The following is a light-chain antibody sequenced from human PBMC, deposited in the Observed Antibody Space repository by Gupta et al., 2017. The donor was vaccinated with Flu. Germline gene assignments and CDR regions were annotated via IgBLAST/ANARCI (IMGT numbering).Light chain of an antibody. CDR2: GAS. CDR3: QQRASWPLT. CDR1: QSVRGA. V-gene: IGKV3-11*01. J-gene: IGKJ4*01. Sequence: EAVLTQSPCPLSLSQGERATLSCRAGQSVRGALAWYPQKPGKPPRLLIYGASKRTSGIPARFSGSGSGTDFALTISSLEPEDFAVYYCQQRASWPLTFGGGTRVEIK.